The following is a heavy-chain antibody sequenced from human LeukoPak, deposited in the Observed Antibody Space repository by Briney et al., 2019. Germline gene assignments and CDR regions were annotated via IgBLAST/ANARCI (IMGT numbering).Heavy chain of an antibody. D-gene: IGHD3-10*01. Sequence: SETLSLTCTVSGGSISSSSYYWGWIRQPPGKGLEWIGSIYYSGSTYYNPSLKSRVTISVDTSKNQFSLKLSSVTAADTAVYYCARDPWSKSTSLWVYYYGMDVWGQGTTVTVSS. CDR2: IYYSGST. J-gene: IGHJ6*02. V-gene: IGHV4-39*07. CDR1: GGSISSSSYY. CDR3: ARDPWSKSTSLWVYYYGMDV.